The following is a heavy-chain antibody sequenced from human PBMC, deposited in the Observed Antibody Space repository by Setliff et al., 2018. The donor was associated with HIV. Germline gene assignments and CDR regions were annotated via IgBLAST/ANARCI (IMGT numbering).Heavy chain of an antibody. J-gene: IGHJ4*02. CDR3: ARAYYDSVWGSHRYRFYYFDY. CDR2: IIPLFGTA. Sequence: GASVKVSCKASGGTFSDYAVDWVRQAPGQGLEWMGGIIPLFGTANYAQKFQGRVTMTRDTSTSSVYMELRSLRSEDTAVYYCARAYYDSVWGSHRYRFYYFDYWGQGSLVTAPQ. D-gene: IGHD3-16*02. V-gene: IGHV1-69*06. CDR1: GGTFSDYA.